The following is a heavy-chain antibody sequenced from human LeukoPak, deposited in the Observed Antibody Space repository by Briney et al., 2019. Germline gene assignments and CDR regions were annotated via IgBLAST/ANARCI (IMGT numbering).Heavy chain of an antibody. CDR2: IYYSGST. CDR1: GGSISSYY. V-gene: IGHV4-59*01. CDR3: ASQNRVYYYDSSGYGAYYYYMDV. D-gene: IGHD3-22*01. Sequence: PSETLSLTXTVSGGSISSYYWSWIRQPPGKGLEWIGYIYYSGSTNYNPSLKSRVTISVDTSKNQFSLKLSSVTAADTAVYYCASQNRVYYYDSSGYGAYYYYMDVWGRGTTVTVSS. J-gene: IGHJ6*03.